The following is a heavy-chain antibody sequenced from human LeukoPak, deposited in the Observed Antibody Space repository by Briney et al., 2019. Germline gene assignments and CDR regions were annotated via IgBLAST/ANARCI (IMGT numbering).Heavy chain of an antibody. Sequence: SETLSLTCTVSGGSISSGGYYWSWIRQPPGKGLEWIGYIYHSGSTYYNPSLKSRVTISVDTSKNQFSLKLSSVTAADTAVYYCARDRALYSSSWYEATYGDGLDYWGQGTLVTVSS. J-gene: IGHJ4*02. CDR2: IYHSGST. CDR1: GGSISSGGYY. V-gene: IGHV4-30-2*01. CDR3: ARDRALYSSSWYEATYGDGLDY. D-gene: IGHD6-13*01.